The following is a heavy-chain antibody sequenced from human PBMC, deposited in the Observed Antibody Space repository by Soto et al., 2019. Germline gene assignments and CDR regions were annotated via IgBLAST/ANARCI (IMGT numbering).Heavy chain of an antibody. D-gene: IGHD6-13*01. J-gene: IGHJ4*02. CDR2: IYYSGST. CDR3: ASSITNHGIAAAGTWVNDY. Sequence: QVQLQESGPGLVKPSQTLSLTCTVSGGSVSSGGYYWSWIRQHPGKGLEWIGYIYYSGSTYYNPSLKSRVTISVDTSKNQFSLKLSSVTAADTAVYYCASSITNHGIAAAGTWVNDYWGQGTLFTVSS. V-gene: IGHV4-31*03. CDR1: GGSVSSGGYY.